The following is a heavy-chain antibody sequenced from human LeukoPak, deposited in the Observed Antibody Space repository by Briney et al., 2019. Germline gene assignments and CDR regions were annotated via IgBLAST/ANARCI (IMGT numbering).Heavy chain of an antibody. D-gene: IGHD1-26*01. Sequence: SETLSLTCTVSGGSISSYYWSWIRQPPGKGLEWIGYIYYSGSTNYNPSLKSRVTISVDTSKNQFSLKLSSVTAADTAVYYCAGIGRGFDYWGQGTLVTVSS. J-gene: IGHJ4*02. CDR2: IYYSGST. CDR1: GGSISSYY. V-gene: IGHV4-59*01. CDR3: AGIGRGFDY.